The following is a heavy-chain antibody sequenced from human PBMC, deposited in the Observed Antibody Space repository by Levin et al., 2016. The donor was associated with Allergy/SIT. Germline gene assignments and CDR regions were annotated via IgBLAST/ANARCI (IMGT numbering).Heavy chain of an antibody. CDR2: ISSSSSTI. V-gene: IGHV3-48*02. Sequence: GESLKISCAASGFTFSSYSMNWVRQAPGKGLEWVSYISSSSSTIYYADSVKGRFTISRDNAKNSLYLQMNSLRDEDTAVYYCARDQPNSGYDYFDYWGQGTLVTVSS. D-gene: IGHD5-12*01. J-gene: IGHJ4*02. CDR1: GFTFSSYS. CDR3: ARDQPNSGYDYFDY.